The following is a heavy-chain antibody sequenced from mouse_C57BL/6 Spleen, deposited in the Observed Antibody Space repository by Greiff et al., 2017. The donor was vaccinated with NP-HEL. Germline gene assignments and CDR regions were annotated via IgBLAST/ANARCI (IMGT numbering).Heavy chain of an antibody. J-gene: IGHJ2*01. D-gene: IGHD4-1*01. CDR1: GFTFGSYA. V-gene: IGHV5-9-1*02. CDR3: TSGKFDY. CDR2: ISSGGDYI. Sequence: EVKLQESGEGLVKPGGSLKLSCAASGFTFGSYAMSWVRQTPEKRLEWVAYISSGGDYIYYADTVKGRFTISRDNARNTLYLQMSSLKSEDTAMYYCTSGKFDYWGQGTTLTVSS.